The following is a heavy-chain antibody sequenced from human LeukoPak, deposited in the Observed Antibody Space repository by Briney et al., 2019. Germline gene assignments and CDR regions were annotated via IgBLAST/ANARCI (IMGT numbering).Heavy chain of an antibody. CDR3: AKGTHYYDSSGYDY. V-gene: IGHV3-9*03. D-gene: IGHD3-22*01. CDR1: GFTFDDYA. J-gene: IGHJ4*02. Sequence: GGSLRLSCAASGFTFDDYAMHWVRQAPGKGLEWVSGISWNSGSIDYADSVKGRFTISRDNAKNSLYLQMNSLRAEDMALYYCAKGTHYYDSSGYDYWGQGTLVTVSS. CDR2: ISWNSGSI.